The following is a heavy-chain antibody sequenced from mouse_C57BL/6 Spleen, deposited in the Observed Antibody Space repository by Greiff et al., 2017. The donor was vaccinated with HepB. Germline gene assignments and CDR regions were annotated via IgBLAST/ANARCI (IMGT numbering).Heavy chain of an antibody. CDR2: ISNGGGST. V-gene: IGHV5-12*01. CDR3: ARASWDWYFDV. CDR1: GFTFSDYY. J-gene: IGHJ1*03. D-gene: IGHD3-1*01. Sequence: DVQLVESGGGLVQPGGSLKLSCAASGFTFSDYYMYWVRQTPEKRLEWVAYISNGGGSTYYPDTVKGRFTISRDNAKNTLYLQMSSLKSEDTATYYCARASWDWYFDVWGTGTTVTVSS.